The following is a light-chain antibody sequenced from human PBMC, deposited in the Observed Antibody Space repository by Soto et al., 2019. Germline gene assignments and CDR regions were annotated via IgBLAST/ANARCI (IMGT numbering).Light chain of an antibody. CDR3: QQFGNYPLT. CDR2: GAS. Sequence: EIVLTHSPGTLSLSPGERATLSCRASLTISDNYLAWYQQKAGQAPRLVIYGASSRATGIPDRFSGGGSGTDFTLTISRLEPEDFAVYYCQQFGNYPLTFGGGTKVDIK. V-gene: IGKV3-20*01. J-gene: IGKJ4*01. CDR1: LTISDNY.